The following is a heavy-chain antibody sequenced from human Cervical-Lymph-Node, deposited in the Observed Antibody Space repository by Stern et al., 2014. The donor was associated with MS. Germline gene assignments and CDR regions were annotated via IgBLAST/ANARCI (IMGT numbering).Heavy chain of an antibody. V-gene: IGHV4-30-4*01. J-gene: IGHJ4*02. CDR2: LFYSGST. Sequence: QLQLQESGPGLVQPSQTLSLTCTVSGGSISSGDYYWSWIRQPPGNGLEWIGYLFYSGSTYYNPSLKSRVTLSVDTYKNQVYLKLSSLTSADTAVYYCAREGVLVFTPANWGQGTLVTVSS. CDR1: GGSISSGDYY. CDR3: AREGVLVFTPAN. D-gene: IGHD5/OR15-5a*01.